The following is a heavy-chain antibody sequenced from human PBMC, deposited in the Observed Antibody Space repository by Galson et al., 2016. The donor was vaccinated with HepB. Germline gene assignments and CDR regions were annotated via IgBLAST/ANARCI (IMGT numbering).Heavy chain of an antibody. CDR3: ASALGSSWLYYYFGLDV. D-gene: IGHD6-13*01. J-gene: IGHJ6*02. CDR2: VFYSGST. CDR1: GGSISGSY. V-gene: IGHV4-59*01. Sequence: SETLSLTCSVSGGSISGSYWSWIRQPPGKGLEWIGYVFYSGSTNYNPSLKSRLTISLDASNNQVSLILTSVTATNSAVYYCASALGSSWLYYYFGLDVWGPGTTVTVSS.